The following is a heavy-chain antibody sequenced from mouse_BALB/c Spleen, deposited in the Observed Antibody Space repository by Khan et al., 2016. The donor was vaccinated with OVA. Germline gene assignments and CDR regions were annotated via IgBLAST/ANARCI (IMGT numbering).Heavy chain of an antibody. J-gene: IGHJ2*01. CDR3: APAGTGDYFDY. CDR1: GFYIKDTH. V-gene: IGHV14-3*02. D-gene: IGHD4-1*01. Sequence: EVELVESGAELVKPGASVKLSCTASGFYIKDTHMHWVKQRPEQGLEWIGRIDPANDNSKYDPRFPGKATITADTSYNTAFLHLSSLTSEDTAVYYCAPAGTGDYFDYWGQGTTLTVSS. CDR2: IDPANDNS.